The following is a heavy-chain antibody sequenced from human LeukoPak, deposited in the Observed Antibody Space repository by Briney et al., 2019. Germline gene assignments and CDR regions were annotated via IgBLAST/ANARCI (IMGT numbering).Heavy chain of an antibody. J-gene: IGHJ4*02. CDR3: AKTVSGSHSYQGGDY. Sequence: PGGSLRLSCAASGFTFSSYAMSWVRQAPGKGLEWLSAISGSGGNTYYADYVKGRFTMSRDNSKNTLYLQMNSLRAEDTAVYFCAKTVSGSHSYQGGDYWGQGTLVTVST. CDR2: ISGSGGNT. V-gene: IGHV3-23*01. D-gene: IGHD3-16*02. CDR1: GFTFSSYA.